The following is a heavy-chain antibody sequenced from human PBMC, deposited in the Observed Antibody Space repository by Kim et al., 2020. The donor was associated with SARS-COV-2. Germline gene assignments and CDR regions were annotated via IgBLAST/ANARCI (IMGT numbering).Heavy chain of an antibody. CDR3: ATAPYGDYVADY. V-gene: IGHV3-23*01. CDR2: ISGSGGST. J-gene: IGHJ4*02. D-gene: IGHD4-17*01. Sequence: GGSLRLSCAASGFTFSSYAMSWVRQAPGKGLEWVSAISGSGGSTYYADSVKGRFTISRDNSKNTLYLQMNSLRAEDTAVYYCATAPYGDYVADYWGQGTLVTVSS. CDR1: GFTFSSYA.